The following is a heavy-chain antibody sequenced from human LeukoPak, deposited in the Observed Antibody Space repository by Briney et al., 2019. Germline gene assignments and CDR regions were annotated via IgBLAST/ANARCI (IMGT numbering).Heavy chain of an antibody. J-gene: IGHJ6*02. CDR1: GGSFSGYY. V-gene: IGHV4-34*01. CDR3: GRGASAYYYAMDV. CDR2: INHSGST. Sequence: SETLSLTCAVYGGSFSGYYWSWIRQPPGKGLEWIGEINHSGSTNYNPSLQSRVTISADTSKNQFSLKLNSVTAADTAVYYCGRGASAYYYAMDVWGQGTTVTV.